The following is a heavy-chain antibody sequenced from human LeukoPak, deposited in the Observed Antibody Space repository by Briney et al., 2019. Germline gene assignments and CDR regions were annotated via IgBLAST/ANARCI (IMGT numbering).Heavy chain of an antibody. CDR1: GFSFSSYA. CDR2: LSASGGTT. CDR3: AKLPREYCNSTSCPNWFDT. J-gene: IGHJ5*02. D-gene: IGHD2-2*01. Sequence: GGSLRLSCAASGFSFSSYAMTWVRQAPGKGLEWVSALSASGGTTYYADSVKGRFTTSRDNSKNTLYLHMNSLRAEDTAVYYCAKLPREYCNSTSCPNWFDTWGQGTLVTVSS. V-gene: IGHV3-23*01.